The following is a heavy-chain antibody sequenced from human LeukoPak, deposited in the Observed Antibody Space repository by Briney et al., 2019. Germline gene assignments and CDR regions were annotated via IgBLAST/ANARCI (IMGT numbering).Heavy chain of an antibody. D-gene: IGHD3-22*01. CDR2: INHSGST. CDR1: GGSFSGYY. V-gene: IGHV4-34*01. J-gene: IGHJ4*02. Sequence: SETLSLTCAVYGGSFSGYYWSWIGQPPGKGLEWIGEINHSGSTNYNPSLKSRVTISVDTSKNQFSLKLSSVTAADTAVYYCARASGYYSGYFDYWGQGTLVTVSS. CDR3: ARASGYYSGYFDY.